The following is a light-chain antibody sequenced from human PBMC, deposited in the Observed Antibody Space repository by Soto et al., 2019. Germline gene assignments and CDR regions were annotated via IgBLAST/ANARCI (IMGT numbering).Light chain of an antibody. CDR2: GAS. J-gene: IGKJ1*01. CDR1: QSVGSNY. V-gene: IGKV3-20*01. CDR3: QQYGTSPWA. Sequence: EIVLTQSPGTLSLSPGERATLSCRASQSVGSNYLAWYQQRPGQAPRLLIYGASSRATGIPDRFSGSGSGTDFTLSISSLEPEDFAVYYCQQYGTSPWAFGQGTKVDIK.